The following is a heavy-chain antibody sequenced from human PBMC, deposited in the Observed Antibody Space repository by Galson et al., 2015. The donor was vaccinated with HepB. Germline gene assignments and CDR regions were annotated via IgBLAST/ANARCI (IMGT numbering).Heavy chain of an antibody. J-gene: IGHJ4*02. D-gene: IGHD6-19*01. CDR2: ISYDGNNK. V-gene: IGHV3-30*14. CDR3: ARGPGGQWFDN. Sequence: VRQAPGRGLDWVAVISYDGNNKYYADSVKGRSTISRDNSKNTVYVQMNSLRGEDTAVYYCARGPGGQWFDNWGQGTLVTVSS.